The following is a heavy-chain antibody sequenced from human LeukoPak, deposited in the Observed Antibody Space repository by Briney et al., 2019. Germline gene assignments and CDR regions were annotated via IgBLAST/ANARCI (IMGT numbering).Heavy chain of an antibody. J-gene: IGHJ6*02. V-gene: IGHV3-23*01. CDR2: ISGSGGST. CDR3: AKMSYYYDSSGYYPHGMDV. D-gene: IGHD3-22*01. Sequence: GGSLRLSCAASGFTFSSYAMSWVRQAPGKGLEWVLAISGSGGSTYYADSVKGRFTISRDNSKNTLYLQMNSLRAEDTAVYYCAKMSYYYDSSGYYPHGMDVWGQGTTVTVSS. CDR1: GFTFSSYA.